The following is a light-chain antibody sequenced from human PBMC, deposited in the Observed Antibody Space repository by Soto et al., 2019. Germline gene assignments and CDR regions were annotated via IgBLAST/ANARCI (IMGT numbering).Light chain of an antibody. J-gene: IGLJ2*01. CDR3: CSYAGFSTVV. CDR1: NSDVGKYNL. Sequence: QSALTQPASVSGSRGQSITISCTGTNSDVGKYNLVSWYQQYPGKAPKLMIYEDIKRPSGLSHRFSASKSGNTASLTISALQVEDEAHYYCCSYAGFSTVVFGGGTQLTVL. V-gene: IGLV2-23*01. CDR2: EDI.